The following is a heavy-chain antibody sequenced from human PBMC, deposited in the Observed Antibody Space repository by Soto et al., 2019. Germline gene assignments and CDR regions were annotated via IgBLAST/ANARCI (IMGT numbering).Heavy chain of an antibody. D-gene: IGHD2-15*01. CDR3: APLSVSLSGPYGIHV. CDR2: MLYSGLP. V-gene: IGHV4-39*01. J-gene: IGHJ6*02. CDR1: GYSVSSRDYY. Sequence: PSETLSLTCSVSGYSVSSRDYYWAWIRQPPGTGLEWIGSMLYSGLPNYNPSLKSRVTLSVDTSKNKFSVRLNSVTASDTAVYYCAPLSVSLSGPYGIHVWGQGTTVTVSS.